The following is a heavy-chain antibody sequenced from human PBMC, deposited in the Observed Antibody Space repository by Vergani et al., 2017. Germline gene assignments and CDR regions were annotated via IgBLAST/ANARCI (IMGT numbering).Heavy chain of an antibody. CDR1: GGSISTYY. J-gene: IGHJ5*02. V-gene: IGHV4-59*01. CDR2: ISYSGST. CDR3: ARGYSGYDLCDP. D-gene: IGHD5-12*01. Sequence: QVQLQESGPGLVKPSETLSLTCTVSGGSISTYYWSWIRQPPGKGLEWIGYISYSGSTNYNPSLKSRVTISVDTSKNQFSLKLSSVTAADTAVYYCARGYSGYDLCDPWGQGTLVTVSS.